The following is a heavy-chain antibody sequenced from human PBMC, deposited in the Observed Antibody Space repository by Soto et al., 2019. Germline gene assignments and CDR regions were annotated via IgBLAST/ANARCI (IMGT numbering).Heavy chain of an antibody. V-gene: IGHV4-39*07. CDR3: ARVERYYDSGVWGGYFQY. CDR1: GGSISSSSYY. CDR2: IYYSGST. Sequence: SETLSLTCTVSGGSISSSSYYWGWIRQPPGKGLEWIGSIYYSGSTYYNPSLKSRVTISVDTSKNQFSLKLNSVTAADTAVYYCARVERYYDSGVWGGYFQYWGQGTLVTVSS. J-gene: IGHJ4*02. D-gene: IGHD3-16*01.